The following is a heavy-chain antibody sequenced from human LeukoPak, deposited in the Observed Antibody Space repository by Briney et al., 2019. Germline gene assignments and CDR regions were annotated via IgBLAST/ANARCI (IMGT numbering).Heavy chain of an antibody. Sequence: GGSLRLSCAASGFTFSSYAMSWVRQAPGKGLEWVSTISNSDYSTYYADSVKGRFTISRANSENTLYLQMNNLRAEDTAVYYCAKATGYLLWGQGTLVIVSS. V-gene: IGHV3-23*01. CDR1: GFTFSSYA. D-gene: IGHD1-14*01. J-gene: IGHJ4*02. CDR3: AKATGYLL. CDR2: ISNSDYST.